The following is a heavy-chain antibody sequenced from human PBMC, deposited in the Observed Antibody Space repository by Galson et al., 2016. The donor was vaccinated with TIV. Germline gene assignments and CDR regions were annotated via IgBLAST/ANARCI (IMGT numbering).Heavy chain of an antibody. CDR2: IWNDGNNR. J-gene: IGHJ6*02. CDR1: GFTFRTNG. V-gene: IGHV3-33*01. Sequence: SLRLSCAASGFTFRTNGMHWVRQAPGKGLEWVAVIWNDGNNRYYSYSVRGRFTISRDNSKDTVYLQMSSLRVEDTAVYFCARDTTLVFGEYPDYYYYYGMDVWGQGTTVTVSS. CDR3: ARDTTLVFGEYPDYYYYYGMDV. D-gene: IGHD3-10*01.